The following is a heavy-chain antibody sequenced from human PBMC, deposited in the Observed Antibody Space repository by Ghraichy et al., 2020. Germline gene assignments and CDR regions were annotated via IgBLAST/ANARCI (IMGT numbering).Heavy chain of an antibody. V-gene: IGHV3-48*03. J-gene: IGHJ4*02. Sequence: GGSLRLSCAASGFTFSSYEMNWVRQAPGKGLEWVSYISSSGSTIYYADSVKGRFTISRDNAKNSLYLQMNSLRAEDTAVYYCARVGYGGNSGYFDYWGQGTLVTVSS. CDR3: ARVGYGGNSGYFDY. CDR1: GFTFSSYE. CDR2: ISSSGSTI. D-gene: IGHD4-23*01.